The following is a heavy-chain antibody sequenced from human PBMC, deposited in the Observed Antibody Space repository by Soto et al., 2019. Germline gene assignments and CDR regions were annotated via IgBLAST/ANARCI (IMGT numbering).Heavy chain of an antibody. J-gene: IGHJ4*02. V-gene: IGHV5-10-1*01. CDR2: LDPNDSSI. CDR3: AWRPFTSDF. CDR1: GYSPITYR. D-gene: IGHD3-10*01. Sequence: PGESLTISCQPSGYSPITYRITWERQVPGNGLERMGMLDPNDSSIRYSPSCQGHVTISADKTWGTAYLQWTSINASDPAMYYCAWRPFTSDFWGQGTLVTVSS.